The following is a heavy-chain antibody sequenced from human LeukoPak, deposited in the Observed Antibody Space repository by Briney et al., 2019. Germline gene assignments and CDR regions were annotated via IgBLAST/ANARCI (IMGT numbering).Heavy chain of an antibody. Sequence: ASVKVSCKASGYTFTSYGISWVRQAPGQGLEWMGWISAYNGNTNYAQKLQGRVTMTTDTSTSTAYMELRSLRSDDTAVYYCAVQEPYSSSWQIDAFDIWGQGTMVTVSS. J-gene: IGHJ3*02. D-gene: IGHD6-13*01. CDR3: AVQEPYSSSWQIDAFDI. V-gene: IGHV1-18*01. CDR2: ISAYNGNT. CDR1: GYTFTSYG.